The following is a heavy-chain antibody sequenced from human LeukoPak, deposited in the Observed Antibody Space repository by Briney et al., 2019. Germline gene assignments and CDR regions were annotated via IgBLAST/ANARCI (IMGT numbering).Heavy chain of an antibody. CDR1: GFTFSSYA. Sequence: GASLRLSCAASGFTFSSYAMSWVRQAPGKGLEWVSAISGSGGSTYYADSVKGRFTISRDNSKNTLYLQINSLRAEDTAVYYCAKGGGWSALYYFDYWGQGTLVTVSS. V-gene: IGHV3-23*01. CDR2: ISGSGGST. D-gene: IGHD3-16*01. J-gene: IGHJ4*02. CDR3: AKGGGWSALYYFDY.